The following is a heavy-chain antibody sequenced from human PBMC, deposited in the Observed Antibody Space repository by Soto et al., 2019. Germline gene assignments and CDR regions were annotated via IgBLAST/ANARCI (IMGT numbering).Heavy chain of an antibody. V-gene: IGHV3-30*03. CDR2: MSFDGNHK. J-gene: IGHJ6*02. CDR1: GFTINRND. CDR3: ASCERFPRVGVDYYALDV. D-gene: IGHD3-3*01. Sequence: QVHLVESGGGVVQPGGSLRLSCAASGFTINRNDMYWVRQAPGKGLEWVAVMSFDGNHKHYADSVKGRFTISRDNSKNTVYLEMNSLRRDDTAVYYCASCERFPRVGVDYYALDVWGQGTTVIVSS.